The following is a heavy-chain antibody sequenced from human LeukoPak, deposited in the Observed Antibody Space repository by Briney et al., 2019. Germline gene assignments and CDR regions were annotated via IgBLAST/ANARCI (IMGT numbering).Heavy chain of an antibody. V-gene: IGHV3-30*14. CDR1: GFTFSGYP. J-gene: IGHJ6*02. Sequence: GKSLRLSCAASGFTFSGYPIHWVRQAPGKGLEWVAVISYDGSNKYYADSVKGRFTISRDNSKNTLYLQMNSLRAEDTAVYYCARELRLLEWLLSPSGMDVWGQGTTVTVSS. D-gene: IGHD3-3*01. CDR2: ISYDGSNK. CDR3: ARELRLLEWLLSPSGMDV.